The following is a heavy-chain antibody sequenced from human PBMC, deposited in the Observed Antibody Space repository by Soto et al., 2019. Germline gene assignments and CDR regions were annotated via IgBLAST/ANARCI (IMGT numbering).Heavy chain of an antibody. V-gene: IGHV3-23*01. J-gene: IGHJ5*01. CDR3: AKDYDYGDSLPFDC. CDR2: IIGNGDTA. Sequence: EVQLLEAGGGLVQPGGSLRLSCAASGFSFRDYGMSWVRQAPGKGLEWLSAIIGNGDTAYYADSVRGRFTISRDNSKNTLYLQLNDLGAEDTAIYYCAKDYDYGDSLPFDCWGQGTPVTASS. D-gene: IGHD4-17*01. CDR1: GFSFRDYG.